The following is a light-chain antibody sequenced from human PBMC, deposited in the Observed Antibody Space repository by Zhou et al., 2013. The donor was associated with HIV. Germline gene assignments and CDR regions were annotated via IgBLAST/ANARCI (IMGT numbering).Light chain of an antibody. CDR2: AAS. CDR1: QDIRND. CDR3: QKYNSATWT. Sequence: AIQMTQSPSSLSASVGDRVTITCRASQDIRNDLGWYQQKPGKAPNVLVYAASRLPSGVPSRFSGAKSGTDFILTISSLQPEDVATYYCQKYNSATWTFGQGTKVEIK. J-gene: IGKJ1*01. V-gene: IGKV1-6*01.